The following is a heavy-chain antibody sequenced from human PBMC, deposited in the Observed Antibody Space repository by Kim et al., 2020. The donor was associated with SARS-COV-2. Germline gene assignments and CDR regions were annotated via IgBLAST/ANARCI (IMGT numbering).Heavy chain of an antibody. J-gene: IGHJ3*02. CDR3: TRGGFSHVAIVATILTLRHAFDI. D-gene: IGHD5-12*01. Sequence: GGSLRLSCTASGFTFGDYAMSWFRQAPGKGLEWVGFIRSKAYGGTTEYAASVKGRFTISRDDSKSIAYLHINSLKTEDTAVYYCTRGGFSHVAIVATILTLRHAFDIWGQGTMVTVSS. V-gene: IGHV3-49*03. CDR2: IRSKAYGGTT. CDR1: GFTFGDYA.